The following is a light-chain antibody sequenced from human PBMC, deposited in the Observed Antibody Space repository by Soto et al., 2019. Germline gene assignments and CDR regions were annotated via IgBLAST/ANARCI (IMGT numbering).Light chain of an antibody. Sequence: QSALTQPPSASGSPGQSVTISCTGTSSDVGGYNFVSWYQQHPGKAPKLMIYEINKRPSGVPDRFSGSKSDNTASLTVSGHQAEDEADYYCSSYGGSNNVVFGGGTQLTVL. CDR2: EIN. V-gene: IGLV2-8*01. CDR3: SSYGGSNNVV. J-gene: IGLJ3*02. CDR1: SSDVGGYNF.